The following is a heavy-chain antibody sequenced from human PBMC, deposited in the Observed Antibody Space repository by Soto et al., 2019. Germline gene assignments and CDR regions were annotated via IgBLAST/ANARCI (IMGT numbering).Heavy chain of an antibody. CDR3: AKGSEVARQELDY. CDR1: GFTFSNFG. D-gene: IGHD2-15*01. CDR2: ISSDGSDK. J-gene: IGHJ4*02. Sequence: GGSLRLSCAASGFTFSNFGMHWLRQAPGKGLEWVAVISSDGSDKYYSDSVKGRFTISRDNSKNTLFLQMNSLRVEDTAVYYCAKGSEVARQELDYWGQGTLVTVSS. V-gene: IGHV3-30*18.